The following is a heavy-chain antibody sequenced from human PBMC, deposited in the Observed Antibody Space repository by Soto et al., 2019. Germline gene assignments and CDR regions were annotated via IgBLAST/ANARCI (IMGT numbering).Heavy chain of an antibody. Sequence: PEASVKVSCKASGYTFTSYDIYWVRQATGQGLEWMGWMNPNTGNSGYAQKFQGRVTMTSDTSISTAHMELSSLRSEDTAVYYCARRAETNGWNGFGADKYYFDFWGRGTLVTVSS. J-gene: IGHJ4*02. D-gene: IGHD1-1*01. V-gene: IGHV1-8*01. CDR3: ARRAETNGWNGFGADKYYFDF. CDR2: MNPNTGNS. CDR1: GYTFTSYD.